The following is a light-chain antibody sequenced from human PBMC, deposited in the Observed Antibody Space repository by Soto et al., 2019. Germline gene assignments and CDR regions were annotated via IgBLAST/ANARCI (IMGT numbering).Light chain of an antibody. CDR3: SSYTSSSTLYVV. Sequence: QSALTQPASVSGSPGQSITISCTGTSSDVGGYNYVSWYQQHPGKAPKLRIYDVSNRPSGVSNRFSGSKSGNTASLTISGLQVEDEADYYCSSYTSSSTLYVVFGGGTKLTVL. CDR2: DVS. CDR1: SSDVGGYNY. J-gene: IGLJ2*01. V-gene: IGLV2-14*01.